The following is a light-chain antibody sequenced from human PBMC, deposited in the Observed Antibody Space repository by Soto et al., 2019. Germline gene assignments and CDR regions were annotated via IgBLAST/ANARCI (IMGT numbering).Light chain of an antibody. J-gene: IGKJ3*01. V-gene: IGKV3-20*01. CDR3: QQHGRSPGT. CDR2: GAS. CDR1: QSVSSGY. Sequence: EIVLTQSPGTLSLSPGERATLSCRASQSVSSGYLAWYQQKPGQAPRLLIYGASSRATGIQDRFSGSGSGTDFTLTISRLEPEEFSVYYCQQHGRSPGTFAPGTKVDIK.